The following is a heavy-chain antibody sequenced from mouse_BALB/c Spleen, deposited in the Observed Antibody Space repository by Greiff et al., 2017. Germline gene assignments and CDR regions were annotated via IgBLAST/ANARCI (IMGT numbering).Heavy chain of an antibody. CDR2: INPSSGYT. J-gene: IGHJ3*01. D-gene: IGHD4-1*01. V-gene: IGHV1-4*01. CDR1: GYTFTSYT. Sequence: QVQLQQSGAELARPGASVKMSCKASGYTFTSYTMHWVKQRPGQGLEWIGYINPSSGYTNYNQKFKDKATLTVDKSSSTAYMQLNSLTSEDSAVYYCASWEGFAYWGQGTLVTVSA. CDR3: ASWEGFAY.